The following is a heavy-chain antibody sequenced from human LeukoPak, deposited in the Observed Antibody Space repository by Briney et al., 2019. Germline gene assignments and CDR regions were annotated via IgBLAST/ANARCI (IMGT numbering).Heavy chain of an antibody. CDR1: GFTFSSYA. J-gene: IGHJ4*02. CDR2: ISGSGGST. V-gene: IGHV3-23*01. Sequence: GGSLRLSCAASGFTFSSYAMSWVRQAPGKGLEWVSAISGSGGSTYYADSVKGRFTISRDNSKNTLYLQMNSLRAEDTAVYYCAKHGSLLRPILRSRDDYWGQGTLVTVSS. D-gene: IGHD3-3*01. CDR3: AKHGSLLRPILRSRDDY.